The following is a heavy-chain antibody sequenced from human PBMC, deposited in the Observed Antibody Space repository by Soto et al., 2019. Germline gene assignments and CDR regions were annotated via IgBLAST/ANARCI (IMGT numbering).Heavy chain of an antibody. CDR3: AKGQGSDDYYGMDV. V-gene: IGHV3-30-3*02. CDR2: ISYDGSNK. Sequence: LRFSCAAWGYTFSSYAMRWVRQAPGKGLEWVAVISYDGSNKYYAESVKGRFTISRDNSKNTLYLQMNSLRAEDTAVYYCAKGQGSDDYYGMDVWGQGTADTVSS. J-gene: IGHJ6*01. CDR1: GYTFSSYA.